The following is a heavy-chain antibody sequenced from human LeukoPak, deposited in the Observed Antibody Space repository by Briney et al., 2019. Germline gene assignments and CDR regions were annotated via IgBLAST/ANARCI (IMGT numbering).Heavy chain of an antibody. CDR2: INWNGGST. CDR3: ARVDQEQLWLLVY. D-gene: IGHD5-18*01. Sequence: PGGSLRLSCAASGFIFSDYYMSWIRQAPGKGLEWVSNINWNGGSTGYADSVKGRFTISRDNGKNSLYLQMNSLRAEDTAVYYCARVDQEQLWLLVYWGQGTLVTVSS. CDR1: GFIFSDYY. V-gene: IGHV3-11*04. J-gene: IGHJ4*02.